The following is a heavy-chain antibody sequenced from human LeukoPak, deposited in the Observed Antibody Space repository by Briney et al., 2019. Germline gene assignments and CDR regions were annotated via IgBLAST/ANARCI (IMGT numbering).Heavy chain of an antibody. V-gene: IGHV3-7*03. CDR1: GFTFSTHW. Sequence: PGGSLRLSCAASGFTFSTHWMSWVRQAPGKRLEWVANIKPDGSEKYYVDSVKGRFTISRDNAKTSLYLQMNSLRAEDTAVYYCARIPAVIDYFDYWGQGALVTVS. CDR2: IKPDGSEK. CDR3: ARIPAVIDYFDY. J-gene: IGHJ4*02. D-gene: IGHD2-2*01.